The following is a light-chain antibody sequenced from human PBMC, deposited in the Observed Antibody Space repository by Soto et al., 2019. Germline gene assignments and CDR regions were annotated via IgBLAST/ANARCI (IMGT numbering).Light chain of an antibody. CDR3: LQYNSYPPT. J-gene: IGKJ1*01. CDR2: AAS. Sequence: DLQMTQSPSAMSASVGDRVTITCRASQGISNYLAWFQQKPGKVPKRQIYAASSLQIGVPSRFSGSESWTEFTLTINSLQTEDFATYYFLQYNSYPPTFGQGTKVEIK. CDR1: QGISNY. V-gene: IGKV1-17*03.